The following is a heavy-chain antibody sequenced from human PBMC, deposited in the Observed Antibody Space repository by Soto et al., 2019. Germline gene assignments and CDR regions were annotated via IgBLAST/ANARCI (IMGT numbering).Heavy chain of an antibody. D-gene: IGHD2-8*01. CDR3: TRGVLA. CDR2: ISSSGRP. V-gene: IGHV4-30-2*01. CDR1: GGSVSSGGYS. Sequence: QVQLQESGSRLVRPSQPLSLTCSVSGGSVSSGGYSWSWIRQAPGKGLEWIGFISSSGRPAYNPSLKSRVSISVDTSKNQISLELSSVTAADTAVYYCTRGVLAWGPGTLVTVSS. J-gene: IGHJ5*02.